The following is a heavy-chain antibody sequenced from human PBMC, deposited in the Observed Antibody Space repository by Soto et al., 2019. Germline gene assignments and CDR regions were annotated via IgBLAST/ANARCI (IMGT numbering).Heavy chain of an antibody. D-gene: IGHD3-16*01. CDR3: AREGGLSSDGLYYFDT. CDR1: GGSTTTDNY. V-gene: IGHV4-30-4*01. Sequence: SETLSLTCTVSGGSTTTDNYWSWIRQPPGKGLEWIGHIYYSGSTDYNPSLKSRLAISIDTSKNQFSLKLSSVTAADTAVYFCAREGGLSSDGLYYFDTWGQGSLVTVSS. J-gene: IGHJ4*02. CDR2: IYYSGST.